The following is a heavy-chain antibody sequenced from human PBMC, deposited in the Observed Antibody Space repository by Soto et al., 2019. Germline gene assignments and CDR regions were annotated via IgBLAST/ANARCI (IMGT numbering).Heavy chain of an antibody. V-gene: IGHV1-18*01. J-gene: IGHJ4*02. Sequence: QVQLVQSGAEVKKPGASVKVSCKASGYTFTSYGISWVRQAPGQGLEWMGWISAYNGNTNYAQKLQGRVTMTTDTSTSTAYMERGSLRSDDTAVYYFARDPFWGGFGELSSPFFDYWGQGTLVTVSS. D-gene: IGHD3-10*01. CDR2: ISAYNGNT. CDR1: GYTFTSYG. CDR3: ARDPFWGGFGELSSPFFDY.